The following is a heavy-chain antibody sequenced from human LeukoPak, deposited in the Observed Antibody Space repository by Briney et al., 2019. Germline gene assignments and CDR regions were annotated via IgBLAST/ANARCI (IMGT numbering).Heavy chain of an antibody. CDR1: GGSFSGYY. CDR3: VRTAIRWYYYYMDV. J-gene: IGHJ6*03. V-gene: IGHV4-34*01. D-gene: IGHD4-23*01. CDR2: INHSGSA. Sequence: SETLSLTCAVYGGSFSGYYWSWIRQPPGKGLEWIGEINHSGSANYNPSLKSRVTISVDTSKNQFSLKLSSVTAADTAVYYCVRTAIRWYYYYMDVWGKGTTVTVSS.